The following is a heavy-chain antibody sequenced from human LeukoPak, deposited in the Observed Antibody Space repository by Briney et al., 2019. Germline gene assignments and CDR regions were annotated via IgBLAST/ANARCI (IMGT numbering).Heavy chain of an antibody. CDR1: GFILSDYG. J-gene: IGHJ5*02. Sequence: GRPLRLSCAASGFILSDYGTHWVRKAPGKGLDWVAFMSYDGGNKYYADSVKGRFTISRDNSKNTLYLQMNTLRAEDTAVYYCAKVGRNYGDYNGWFDPWGQGTLVTVSS. CDR3: AKVGRNYGDYNGWFDP. V-gene: IGHV3-30*18. D-gene: IGHD4-17*01. CDR2: MSYDGGNK.